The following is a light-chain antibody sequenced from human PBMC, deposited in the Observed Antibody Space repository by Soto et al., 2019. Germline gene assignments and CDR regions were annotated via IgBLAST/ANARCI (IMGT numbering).Light chain of an antibody. CDR2: WAS. CDR1: QSVLYSSNNKNY. V-gene: IGKV4-1*01. CDR3: QQYYSTPPLT. Sequence: DIVMTQSPDSLAVSLGERATINCKSSQSVLYSSNNKNYLAWYQQKPGQPPKLLIYWASTRESGVPDRLSGSGSGTDFTLTISRLQAEDVAVYYCQQYYSTPPLTFGGGTKVEIK. J-gene: IGKJ4*01.